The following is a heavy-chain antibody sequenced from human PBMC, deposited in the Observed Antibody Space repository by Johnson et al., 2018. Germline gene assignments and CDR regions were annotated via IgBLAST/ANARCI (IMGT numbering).Heavy chain of an antibody. V-gene: IGHV1-8*01. CDR2: MKSDSGDT. J-gene: IGHJ6*02. D-gene: IGHD5-18*01. CDR3: ASCYSRSIDV. Sequence: QVQLVQSGAEVKRPGASVKVSCKASGYTFTSYDFNWVRQATGQGREWMGWMKSDSGDTGYAQKFQGRVTMTRNISLSTVYMELSSLTSEDTAVNYWASCYSRSIDVWGQGTTVTVSS. CDR1: GYTFTSYD.